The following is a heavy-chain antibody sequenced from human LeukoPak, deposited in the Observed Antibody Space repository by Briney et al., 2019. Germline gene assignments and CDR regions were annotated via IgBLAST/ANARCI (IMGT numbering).Heavy chain of an antibody. CDR3: ARQGLYDSSDFWTFQH. V-gene: IGHV3-33*08. Sequence: GGSLRLSCAASGFTFNSYNMNWVRQAPGKGLEWVAVIWYDGSNKYYADSVKGRFTISRDNAKNSVYLQMNSLSAEDTAVYYCARQGLYDSSDFWTFQHWGQGTLVTVSS. CDR2: IWYDGSNK. J-gene: IGHJ1*01. CDR1: GFTFNSYN. D-gene: IGHD3/OR15-3a*01.